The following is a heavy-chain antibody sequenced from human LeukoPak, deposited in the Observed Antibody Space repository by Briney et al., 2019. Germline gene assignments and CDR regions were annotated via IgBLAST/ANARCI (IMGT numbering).Heavy chain of an antibody. D-gene: IGHD2-2*01. CDR1: GFTFSSYR. V-gene: IGHV3-66*01. J-gene: IGHJ5*02. CDR3: ARERCSSTSCYVRSWFDP. CDR2: IYSGGST. Sequence: GGSLRLSCAASGFTFSSYRMNWVRQAPGKGLDWVSIIYSGGSTYYADSVKGRFTISRDNSKNTLYLQMNSLRAEDTAIYYCARERCSSTSCYVRSWFDPWGQGTLVTVSS.